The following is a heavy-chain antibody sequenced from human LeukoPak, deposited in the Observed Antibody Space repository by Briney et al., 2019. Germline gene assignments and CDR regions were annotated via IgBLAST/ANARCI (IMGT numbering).Heavy chain of an antibody. J-gene: IGHJ5*02. D-gene: IGHD3-10*01. CDR1: GGTFSSYA. CDR3: ARARLVRGVIPYNWFDP. V-gene: IGHV1-69*05. Sequence: SVKVSCKASGGTFSSYAISWVRQAPGQGLEWMGGIIPIFGTANYAQKFQGRVTITTDESTSTAYMELSSLRSEDTAVYYCARARLVRGVIPYNWFDPWGQGTLVTVSS. CDR2: IIPIFGTA.